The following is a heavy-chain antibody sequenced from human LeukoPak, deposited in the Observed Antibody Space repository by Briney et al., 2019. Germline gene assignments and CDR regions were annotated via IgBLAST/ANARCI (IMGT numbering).Heavy chain of an antibody. V-gene: IGHV4-30-4*08. CDR2: IYYSGST. Sequence: PSETLSLTCTVSGGSISSGDYYWSWIRQPPGKGLEWIGYIYYSGSTFYNPSLKSRVTISVDTSKNQFSLKLSSVTAADTAVYYCARDSRALPFDYWGQGTLVTVSS. D-gene: IGHD2-21*02. CDR1: GGSISSGDYY. CDR3: ARDSRALPFDY. J-gene: IGHJ4*02.